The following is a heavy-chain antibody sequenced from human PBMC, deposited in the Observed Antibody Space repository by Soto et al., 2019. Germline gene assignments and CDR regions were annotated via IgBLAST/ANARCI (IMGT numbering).Heavy chain of an antibody. J-gene: IGHJ5*02. CDR2: ISPGSRYP. V-gene: IGHV3-11*06. CDR1: GFNFGDSY. CDR3: VRGGGGGLFDP. D-gene: IGHD2-15*01. Sequence: PGGSLRLSCAGSGFNFGDSYMSWIRQAPGKGLEWLSYISPGSRYPAYADSVKGRFTISRDNAKRSLYLQMMSLTAEDTAIYYCVRGGGGGLFDPWGQGTMVTVS.